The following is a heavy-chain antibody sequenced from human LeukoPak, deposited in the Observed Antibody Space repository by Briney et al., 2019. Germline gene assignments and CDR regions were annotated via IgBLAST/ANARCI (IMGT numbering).Heavy chain of an antibody. D-gene: IGHD6-19*01. Sequence: GGSLRLSCAASGFTFSSYWMSWVRQAPGKGLEWVANIKQDGSEKYYVDSVKGRFTISRDNVKNSLYLQMNSLRAEDTAVYYCARDRGAVEFDYWGQGTLVTVSS. J-gene: IGHJ4*02. CDR3: ARDRGAVEFDY. CDR1: GFTFSSYW. V-gene: IGHV3-7*01. CDR2: IKQDGSEK.